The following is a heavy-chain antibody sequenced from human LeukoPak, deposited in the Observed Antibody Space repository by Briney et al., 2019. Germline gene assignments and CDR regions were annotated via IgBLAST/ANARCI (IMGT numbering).Heavy chain of an antibody. D-gene: IGHD3-9*01. CDR1: GFTFSSYG. CDR2: ISYDGSNK. CDR3: AKDYDILTGPTIFDY. V-gene: IGHV3-30*18. J-gene: IGHJ4*02. Sequence: GGSLRLSCAASGFTFSSYGMHWVRQAPGKGLEWVAVISYDGSNKYYADSVKGRFTISRDNSKNTLYLQMNSLRAEDTAVYYCAKDYDILTGPTIFDYWGQGTLVTVSS.